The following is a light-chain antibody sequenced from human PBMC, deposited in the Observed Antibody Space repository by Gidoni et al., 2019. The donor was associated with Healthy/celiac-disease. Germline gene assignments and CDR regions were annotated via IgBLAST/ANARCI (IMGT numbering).Light chain of an antibody. V-gene: IGKV1-13*02. CDR2: DAS. CDR3: QQFNGYPD. CDR1: QGISSA. Sequence: AIQLTQSPSSLSASVGDRVTITCRASQGISSALAWYQQKPGKAPKLLIYDASSLESGVPSRFSGSGSGTDFTLTISSLQPEDFATYYCQQFNGYPDFXQXTRLEIK. J-gene: IGKJ5*01.